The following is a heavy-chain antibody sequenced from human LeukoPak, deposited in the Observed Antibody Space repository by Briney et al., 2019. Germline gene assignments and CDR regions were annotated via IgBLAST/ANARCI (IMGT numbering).Heavy chain of an antibody. Sequence: SVKVSCKASGGTFSSYAISWVRQAPGQGLEWMGGIIPIFGTANYAQKFQGRVTITTDESTSTAYMELSSLRAEDMALYYCAKDSMYGSSSPGSAFDIWGQGTMVTVSS. J-gene: IGHJ3*02. CDR3: AKDSMYGSSSPGSAFDI. CDR2: IIPIFGTA. V-gene: IGHV1-69*05. D-gene: IGHD6-6*01. CDR1: GGTFSSYA.